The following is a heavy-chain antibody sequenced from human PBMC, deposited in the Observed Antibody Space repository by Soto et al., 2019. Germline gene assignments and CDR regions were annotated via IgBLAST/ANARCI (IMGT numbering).Heavy chain of an antibody. CDR1: GYSFTSYW. CDR2: IYPGDSDT. Sequence: GESLKISCKGSGYSFTSYWIGWVRQMPGKGLEWMGIIYPGDSDTRYSPSFQGQVTISADKSISTAYLQWSSLKASDTAMYYCARQSTSPLNGYYGMDVWGQGTTVTVSS. D-gene: IGHD2-2*01. V-gene: IGHV5-51*01. CDR3: ARQSTSPLNGYYGMDV. J-gene: IGHJ6*02.